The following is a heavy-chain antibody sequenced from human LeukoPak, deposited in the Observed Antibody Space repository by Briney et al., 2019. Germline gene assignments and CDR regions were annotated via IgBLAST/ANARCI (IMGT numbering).Heavy chain of an antibody. J-gene: IGHJ4*02. D-gene: IGHD5-12*01. V-gene: IGHV1-69*05. Sequence: SVKVSCKASGGTFSSYAISWVRQAPGQGLEWMGRIIPIFGTANYAQKFQGRVTITTDESTSTAYMELSSLRSEDTAVYYCARESYIVATITGFDYWGQGTLVTVSS. CDR1: GGTFSSYA. CDR3: ARESYIVATITGFDY. CDR2: IIPIFGTA.